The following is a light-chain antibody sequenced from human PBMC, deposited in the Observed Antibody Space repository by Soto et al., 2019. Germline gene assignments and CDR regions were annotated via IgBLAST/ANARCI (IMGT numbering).Light chain of an antibody. Sequence: EIVLTQSPDTLSLSPGERATLSCRASQSVSSDYLVWYQQKPGQAPRLLIYGASRRATGIPDRFSGGGSVTDFILTISRLEPEDFAVYYCQHYDNTPPSVTFGPGTKVDIK. V-gene: IGKV3-20*01. CDR1: QSVSSDY. J-gene: IGKJ3*01. CDR3: QHYDNTPPSVT. CDR2: GAS.